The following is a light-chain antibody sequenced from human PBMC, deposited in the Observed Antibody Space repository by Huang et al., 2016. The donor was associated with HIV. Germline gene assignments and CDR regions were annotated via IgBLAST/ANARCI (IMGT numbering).Light chain of an antibody. CDR2: GAS. CDR1: QSVRDDN. Sequence: EIVLTQSPGTLSLSPGQRATLSCRASQSVRDDNLAWYQQTPGQPPRLLIYGASRRATGVPDRVSGSGSGRDFTLTGSRLEPEDVSVYYCQQYGSVSRFGGGTKVEIK. V-gene: IGKV3-20*01. J-gene: IGKJ4*01. CDR3: QQYGSVSR.